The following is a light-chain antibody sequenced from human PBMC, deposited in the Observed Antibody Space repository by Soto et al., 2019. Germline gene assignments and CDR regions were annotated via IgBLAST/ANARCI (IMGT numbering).Light chain of an antibody. Sequence: DIQMTQSPSTLSASVGDRAAITCRASQSITNRLAWYQLKPGKAPKVLIYDASTLQSGVPSRFSGSRSGTEFTLTISSLQPEDFATYYCQQLNGYLELTFGGGTKVDIK. J-gene: IGKJ4*01. CDR1: QSITNR. V-gene: IGKV1-5*01. CDR2: DAS. CDR3: QQLNGYLELT.